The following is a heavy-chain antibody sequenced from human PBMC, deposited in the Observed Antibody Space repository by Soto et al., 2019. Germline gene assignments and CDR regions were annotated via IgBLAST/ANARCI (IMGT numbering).Heavy chain of an antibody. CDR2: IYYSGST. D-gene: IGHD6-6*01. CDR1: GGSISSYY. V-gene: IGHV4-59*01. J-gene: IGHJ6*02. CDR3: ARDRARDSSSPSFRGYYYYGMDV. Sequence: SETLSLTCTVSGGSISSYYWSWIRQPPGKGLEWIGYIYYSGSTNYNPSLKSRVTISVDTSKNQFSLKLSSVTAADTAVYYCARDRARDSSSPSFRGYYYYGMDVWGQGTTVTVSS.